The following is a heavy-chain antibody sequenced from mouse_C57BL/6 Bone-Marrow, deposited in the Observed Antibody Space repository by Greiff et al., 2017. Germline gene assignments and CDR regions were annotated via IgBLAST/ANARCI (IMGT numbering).Heavy chain of an antibody. V-gene: IGHV5-6*01. CDR1: GSTFSSYG. Sequence: EVKLVESGGDLVKPGGSLKLSCAASGSTFSSYGMSWVRQTPDKRLEWVAPISSGGSSTYYPDSVKGRFTISRDNAKNTLYLQMSSLKSEDTAMYYCARLDSSGYFDYWGQGTTLTVSS. D-gene: IGHD3-2*02. CDR2: ISSGGSST. J-gene: IGHJ2*01. CDR3: ARLDSSGYFDY.